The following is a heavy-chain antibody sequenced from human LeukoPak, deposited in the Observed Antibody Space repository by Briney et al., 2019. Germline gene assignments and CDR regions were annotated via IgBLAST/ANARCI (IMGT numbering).Heavy chain of an antibody. CDR3: AQDLAWGAFDH. CDR1: GFTFSIYG. CDR2: ISPSGGGT. J-gene: IGHJ4*02. Sequence: GGSLRLSCAASGFTFSIYGMNWVRQAPGKGLEWVSGISPSGGGTYYADSVKGRFTISRDDSKNTLSLQMNSLRVEDTAVYYCAQDLAWGAFDHWGQGTLVTVSS. D-gene: IGHD7-27*01. V-gene: IGHV3-23*01.